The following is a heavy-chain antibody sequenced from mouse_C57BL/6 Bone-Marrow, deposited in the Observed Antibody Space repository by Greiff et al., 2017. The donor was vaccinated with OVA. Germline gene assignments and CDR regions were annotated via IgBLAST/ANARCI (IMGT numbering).Heavy chain of an antibody. CDR1: GFTFSSYA. D-gene: IGHD1-2*01. J-gene: IGHJ2*01. Sequence: EVMLVESGGGLVKPGGSLKLSCAASGFTFSSYAMSWVRQTPEKRLEWVATISDGGSYTYYPDNVKGRFTISRDNAKNNLYLQMSHLKSEDTAMYYCARALPLRPDYWGQGTTLTVSS. V-gene: IGHV5-4*03. CDR2: ISDGGSYT. CDR3: ARALPLRPDY.